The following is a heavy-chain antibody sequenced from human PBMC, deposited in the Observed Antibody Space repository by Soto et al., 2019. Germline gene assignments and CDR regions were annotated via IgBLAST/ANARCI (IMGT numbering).Heavy chain of an antibody. V-gene: IGHV3-33*01. J-gene: IGHJ1*01. CDR2: IWYDGSNE. Sequence: QVQLVESGGGVVQPGRSLRLSCAASGFTFSSYGMHWVRQAPGKGLEWVALIWYDGSNEYYVDSVKGRFTISRDNSKNTLYLQMNSLRAEDTAVYYCAREEYSSGTGYLQRWGQGTLVTVSS. CDR1: GFTFSSYG. CDR3: AREEYSSGTGYLQR. D-gene: IGHD6-19*01.